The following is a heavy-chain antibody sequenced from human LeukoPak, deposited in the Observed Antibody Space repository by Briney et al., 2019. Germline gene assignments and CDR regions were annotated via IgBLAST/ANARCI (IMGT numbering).Heavy chain of an antibody. Sequence: GESLKISCKGSGDNFNTYWVAWVRQLPGKGLEWMGIIRPMNSDVRYSPSFQGQVTISADRSINTAYLQWSSLTASDTAMYYCARRIGYSSSWFVDYWGQGTLVTVSS. CDR2: IRPMNSDV. CDR3: ARRIGYSSSWFVDY. CDR1: GDNFNTYW. V-gene: IGHV5-51*01. J-gene: IGHJ4*02. D-gene: IGHD6-13*01.